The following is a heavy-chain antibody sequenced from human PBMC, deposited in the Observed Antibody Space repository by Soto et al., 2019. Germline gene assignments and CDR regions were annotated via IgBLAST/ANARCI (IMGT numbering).Heavy chain of an antibody. CDR1: GYTFTGYY. V-gene: IGHV1-2*02. CDR2: INPNSGGT. CDR3: ANTRAYSSSWYSFDP. J-gene: IGHJ5*02. Sequence: ASVKVSCKASGYTFTGYYMHWVRQAPGQGLEWMGWINPNSGGTNYAQKFQGRVTITADKSTSTAYMELSSLRSEDTAVYYCANTRAYSSSWYSFDPWGQGTLVTVSS. D-gene: IGHD6-13*01.